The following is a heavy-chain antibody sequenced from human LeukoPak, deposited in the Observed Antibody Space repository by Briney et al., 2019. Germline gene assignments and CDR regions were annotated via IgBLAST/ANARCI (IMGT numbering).Heavy chain of an antibody. D-gene: IGHD3-9*01. CDR1: GFIFKNYY. CDR2: IYSGGST. Sequence: PGGSLRLSCAASGFIFKNYYMSWVRQTPDKGLEWVSVIYSGGSTYYADSVKGRFTISRDNSKNTVSLEMNSLGAEDTAVYYCAKFSYGFYKYVDYWGQGTLVAVSS. V-gene: IGHV3-66*01. CDR3: AKFSYGFYKYVDY. J-gene: IGHJ4*02.